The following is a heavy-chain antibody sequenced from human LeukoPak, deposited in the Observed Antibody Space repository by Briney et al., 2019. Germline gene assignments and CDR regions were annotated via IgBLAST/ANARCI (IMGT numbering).Heavy chain of an antibody. J-gene: IGHJ5*02. CDR3: AKAFKELFIVGAPFDP. CDR1: GFTFSSYA. CDR2: ISGSGGST. V-gene: IGHV3-23*01. Sequence: GGSLRLSCAASGFTFSSYAMSWVRQAPGKGLEWVSAISGSGGSTYYADSVKGRFTISRDNSKNTLYLQMNSLRAEDTAVYYCAKAFKELFIVGAPFDPWGQGTLVTVSS. D-gene: IGHD1-26*01.